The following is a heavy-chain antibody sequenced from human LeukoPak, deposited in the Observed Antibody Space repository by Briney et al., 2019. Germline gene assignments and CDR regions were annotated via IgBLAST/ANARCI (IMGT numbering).Heavy chain of an antibody. V-gene: IGHV4-30-4*01. CDR2: IYYSGST. J-gene: IGHJ4*02. Sequence: PSETLSLTCTVSSGSISSGDSYWGWIRQPPGKGLEWIGYIYYSGSTYYNPSLKSRVTISVDTSKNRFSLRLNSVTAADAAVYFCARLVEAPRAFDSWGQGILVTVSS. CDR1: SGSISSGDSY. D-gene: IGHD3-3*01. CDR3: ARLVEAPRAFDS.